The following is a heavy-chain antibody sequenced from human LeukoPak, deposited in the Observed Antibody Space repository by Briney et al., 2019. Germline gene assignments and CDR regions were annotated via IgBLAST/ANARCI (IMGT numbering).Heavy chain of an antibody. J-gene: IGHJ4*02. CDR3: AREGIVGATLINFDY. D-gene: IGHD1-26*01. V-gene: IGHV1-2*02. CDR1: GYTFTGYY. Sequence: ASVKVSCKASGYTFTGYYMHWVRQAPGQGLEWMGWINPNSGGTNYAQKFQGRVTMTRDTSISTAYMELSRLRSDDTAVYYCAREGIVGATLINFDYWGQGTLVTVSS. CDR2: INPNSGGT.